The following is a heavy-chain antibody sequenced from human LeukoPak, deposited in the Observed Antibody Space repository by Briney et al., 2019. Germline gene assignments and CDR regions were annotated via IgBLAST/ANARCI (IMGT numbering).Heavy chain of an antibody. V-gene: IGHV1-3*01. CDR2: INAGNGNT. CDR1: GYTFTNYA. J-gene: IGHJ5*02. CDR3: ARDPLRFGELFGNWFDP. D-gene: IGHD3-10*01. Sequence: GASVKVSCKASGYTFTNYAMHWVRQAPGQRLEWMGWINAGNGNTNYAQKLQGRVTMTTDTSTSTAYMELRSLRSDDTAVYYCARDPLRFGELFGNWFDPWGQGTLVTVSS.